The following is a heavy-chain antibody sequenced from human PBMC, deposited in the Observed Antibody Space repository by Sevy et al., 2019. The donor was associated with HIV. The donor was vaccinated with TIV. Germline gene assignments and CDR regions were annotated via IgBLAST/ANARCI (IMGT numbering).Heavy chain of an antibody. CDR2: IFPADSDT. CDR1: GYSFTTSW. V-gene: IGHV5-51*01. D-gene: IGHD1-26*01. CDR3: ARARGIPHFYYGMDP. J-gene: IGHJ6*02. Sequence: GESLKISCKASGYSFTTSWIGWVRQMPGKGLEWMGIIFPADSDTRYSPSCQGQVTISADNSFSTVYLQWSSLKASDTAMYYCARARGIPHFYYGMDPWGQGTTVTVSS.